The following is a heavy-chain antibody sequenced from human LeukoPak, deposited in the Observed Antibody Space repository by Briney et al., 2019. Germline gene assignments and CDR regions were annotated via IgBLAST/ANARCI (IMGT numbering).Heavy chain of an antibody. J-gene: IGHJ6*02. CDR3: ARAIGDFGRYGVDV. Sequence: PAGSLRLSCAASGFTFSSYEMKWVRQAPGKGLQWVSYISSSGSTICYAGSVKGRFTISRDNAKNSLYLQMNRLRVEDTAVYYCARAIGDFGRYGVDVWGQGTTITVFS. CDR1: GFTFSSYE. D-gene: IGHD4-17*01. CDR2: ISSSGSTI. V-gene: IGHV3-48*03.